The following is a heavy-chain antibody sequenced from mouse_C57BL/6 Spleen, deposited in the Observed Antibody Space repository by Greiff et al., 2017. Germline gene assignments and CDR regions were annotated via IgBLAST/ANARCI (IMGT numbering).Heavy chain of an antibody. J-gene: IGHJ1*03. CDR1: GYTFTSYW. CDR2: IYPSDSET. CDR3: ASDYYGSSYLDRYFDV. Sequence: QVQLQQPGAELVRPGSSVKLSCKASGYTFTSYWMAWVRQRPGQGLEWIGNIYPSDSETHYTQKFKDKATLTVDKSSSTASMQLSSLTSEDSAVYYCASDYYGSSYLDRYFDVWGTGTTVTVSS. V-gene: IGHV1-61*01. D-gene: IGHD1-1*01.